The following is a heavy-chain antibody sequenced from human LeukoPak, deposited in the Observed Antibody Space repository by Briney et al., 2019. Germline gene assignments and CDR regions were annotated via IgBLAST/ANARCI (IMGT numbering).Heavy chain of an antibody. D-gene: IGHD3-3*01. J-gene: IGHJ4*02. Sequence: ASVKVSCKASGYTFTSYYMHWVRQAPGQGLEWMGIINPSGGSTSYAQKFQGRVTMTSDTSTSAVYMELSSLRSEDTAVYHCARGITIFGVVNYWGQGTLVTVSS. CDR1: GYTFTSYY. CDR3: ARGITIFGVVNY. CDR2: INPSGGST. V-gene: IGHV1-46*03.